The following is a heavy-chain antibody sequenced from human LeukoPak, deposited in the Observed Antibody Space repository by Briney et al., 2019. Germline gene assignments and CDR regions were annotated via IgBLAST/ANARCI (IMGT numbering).Heavy chain of an antibody. CDR3: ASKSIEDSYGPGYHYYGMDV. V-gene: IGHV1-69*04. CDR2: IIPILGIA. CDR1: GGTFSSYA. D-gene: IGHD5-18*01. Sequence: SVKVSCKASGGTFSSYAISWVRQAPGQGLEWMGRIIPILGIANYAQKFQGRVTITADKSTSTAYMELSSLSSEDTAVYYCASKSIEDSYGPGYHYYGMDVWGQGTTVTVSS. J-gene: IGHJ6*02.